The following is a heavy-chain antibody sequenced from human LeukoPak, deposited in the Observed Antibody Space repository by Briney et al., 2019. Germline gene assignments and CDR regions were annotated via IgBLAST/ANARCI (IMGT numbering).Heavy chain of an antibody. V-gene: IGHV4-4*02. CDR3: ARALSSETPFDY. D-gene: IGHD2-15*01. Sequence: SKTPSLTCAVSGGSISSSNWWSWVRQPPGKGLEWIGEIYHSGSTNYNPSLKSRVTISVDKSKNQFSLKLSSVTAADTAVYYCARALSSETPFDYWGQGTLVTVSS. CDR2: IYHSGST. CDR1: GGSISSSNW. J-gene: IGHJ4*02.